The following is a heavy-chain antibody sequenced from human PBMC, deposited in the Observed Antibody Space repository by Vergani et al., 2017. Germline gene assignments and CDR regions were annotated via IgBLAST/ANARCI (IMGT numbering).Heavy chain of an antibody. CDR2: INPNSGGT. J-gene: IGHJ4*02. Sequence: QVQLVQSGAEVKKPGASVKVSCKASGYTFTGYYMHWVRQAPGQGLEWMGWINPNSGGTNYAQKFQGRVTMTRDTSISTAYMELSSLRSEDTAVYYCARLYCSGGSCYPYWGQGTLVTVSS. V-gene: IGHV1-2*02. D-gene: IGHD2-15*01. CDR3: ARLYCSGGSCYPY. CDR1: GYTFTGYY.